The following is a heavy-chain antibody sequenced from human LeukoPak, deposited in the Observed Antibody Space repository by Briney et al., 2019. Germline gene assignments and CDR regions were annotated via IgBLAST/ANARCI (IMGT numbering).Heavy chain of an antibody. CDR3: ARDGAGLGL. Sequence: GGSLRLSCAASGFTFSSYTMNWVRQAPGKGLEWLSYISSSSNTIYYADSVKGRFIISRDNAKSALCLQMNSLRDEDTAVYYCARDGAGLGLWGQGTLVTVSS. CDR1: GFTFSSYT. J-gene: IGHJ4*02. V-gene: IGHV3-48*02. CDR2: ISSSSNTI. D-gene: IGHD4/OR15-4a*01.